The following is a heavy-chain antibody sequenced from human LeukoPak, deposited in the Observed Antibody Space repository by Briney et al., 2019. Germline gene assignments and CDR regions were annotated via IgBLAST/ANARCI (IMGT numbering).Heavy chain of an antibody. CDR2: ISSSSSTI. CDR3: ARDRYDYVWGSYRRPFHFDY. V-gene: IGHV3-48*03. Sequence: GGSLRLXCAASGFTFSSYEMNWVRQAPGKELEWVSYISSSSSTIYYADSVKGRFTISRDNAKNSLYLQMNSLRAEDTAVYYCARDRYDYVWGSYRRPFHFDYWGQGTLVTVSS. CDR1: GFTFSSYE. J-gene: IGHJ4*02. D-gene: IGHD3-16*02.